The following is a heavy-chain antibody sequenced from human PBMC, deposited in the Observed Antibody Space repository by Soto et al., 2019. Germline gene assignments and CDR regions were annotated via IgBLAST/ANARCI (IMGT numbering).Heavy chain of an antibody. CDR3: VKDPVAGTSAY. J-gene: IGHJ4*02. CDR2: ISGGGDST. CDR1: GFTFSSYA. V-gene: IGHV3-23*01. Sequence: PGGSLRLSCAVSGFTFSSYAMSWVRQPPGKGLEWVSAISGGGDSTYYTVSVRGRFTISRDNPKNTLYLQMNSLTADDTAIYYCVKDPVAGTSAYWGQGTLVTVSS. D-gene: IGHD6-19*01.